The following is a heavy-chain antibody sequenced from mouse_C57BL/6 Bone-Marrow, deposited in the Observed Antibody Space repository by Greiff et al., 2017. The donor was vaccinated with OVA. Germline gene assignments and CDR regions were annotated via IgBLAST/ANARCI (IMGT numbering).Heavy chain of an antibody. J-gene: IGHJ3*01. V-gene: IGHV1-59*01. CDR2: IDPSDSYT. Sequence: QVQLQQPGAELVRPGTSVKLSCKASGYTFTSYWMHWVKQRPGQGLEWIGVIDPSDSYTNYNQQFKGKATLTVDTSSSTAYRQLSSLTSEDSAVYYCARGPRYGSSPAWFAYWGQGTLVTVSA. CDR1: GYTFTSYW. CDR3: ARGPRYGSSPAWFAY. D-gene: IGHD1-1*01.